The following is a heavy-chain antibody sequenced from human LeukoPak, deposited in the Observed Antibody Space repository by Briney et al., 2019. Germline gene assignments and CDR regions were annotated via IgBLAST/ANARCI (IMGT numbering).Heavy chain of an antibody. Sequence: TGGSLRLSCAASGFTFSSYSMNWVRQAPGKGLEWVSSIDFTSRYIYNADSVKGRFTTSRDNAKNSLDLQMNSLKVEDTAVYYCATPAAGPGAEYSLYWGQGTLVIVSS. CDR3: ATPAAGPGAEYSLY. J-gene: IGHJ1*01. CDR2: IDFTSRYI. V-gene: IGHV3-21*01. D-gene: IGHD6-13*01. CDR1: GFTFSSYS.